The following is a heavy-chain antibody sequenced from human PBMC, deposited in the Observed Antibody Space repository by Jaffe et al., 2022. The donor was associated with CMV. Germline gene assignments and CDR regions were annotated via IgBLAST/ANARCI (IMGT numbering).Heavy chain of an antibody. CDR1: GGSFSGYY. CDR2: INHSGST. Sequence: QVQLQQWGAGLLKPSETLSLTCAVYGGSFSGYYWSWIRQPPGKGLEWIGEINHSGSTNYNPSLKSRVTISVDTSKNQFSLKLSSVTAADTAVYYCAREDHYYDSSGYYSFYYWGQGTLVTVSS. J-gene: IGHJ4*02. V-gene: IGHV4-34*01. D-gene: IGHD3-22*01. CDR3: AREDHYYDSSGYYSFYY.